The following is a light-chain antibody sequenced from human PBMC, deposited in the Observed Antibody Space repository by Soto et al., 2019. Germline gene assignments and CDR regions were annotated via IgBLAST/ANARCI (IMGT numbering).Light chain of an antibody. J-gene: IGKJ5*01. CDR1: QSVGTY. V-gene: IGKV3-11*01. Sequence: EIVLTQSPDTLSLSPGDRATLSSRASQSVGTYLAWYPQKDGQAHRLLIYDVSNRATGIPARFSGSGSGPDCTLIISSLEREDFAVYYCQQRANWPPINCGQGTRLEIK. CDR2: DVS. CDR3: QQRANWPPIN.